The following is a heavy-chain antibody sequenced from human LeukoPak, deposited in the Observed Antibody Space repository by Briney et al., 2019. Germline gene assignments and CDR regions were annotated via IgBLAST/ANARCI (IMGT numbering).Heavy chain of an antibody. CDR1: GYTFTNYG. D-gene: IGHD5-12*01. CDR2: FSAYNGHT. V-gene: IGHV1-18*01. CDR3: ARALYSDYYSYLNWFDP. Sequence: ASRKVSCKASGYTFTNYGIGWVRQAPGQGLEWMGWFSAYNGHTNYAQKFQGRVTMTTDTSTSTAYMELKSLRSDDTAIYYCARALYSDYYSYLNWFDPWGQGTLVTVSS. J-gene: IGHJ5*02.